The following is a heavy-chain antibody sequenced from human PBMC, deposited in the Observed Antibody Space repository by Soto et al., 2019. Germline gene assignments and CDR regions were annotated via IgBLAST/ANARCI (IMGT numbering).Heavy chain of an antibody. J-gene: IGHJ6*02. V-gene: IGHV3-9*01. Sequence: PGGSLRLSCTSSGFNLNIYAMHWIRLVPGKGLEWVSGIFLEHGRTGYADSVRGRFTISRDSAKDSLYLQMNSLRPEDTALYYCTRDVRPGGADVWGPGATVTVSS. CDR1: GFNLNIYA. CDR2: IFLEHGRT. D-gene: IGHD4-17*01. CDR3: TRDVRPGGADV.